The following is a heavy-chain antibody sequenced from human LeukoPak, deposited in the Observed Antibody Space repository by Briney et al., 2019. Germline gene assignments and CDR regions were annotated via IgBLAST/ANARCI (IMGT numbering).Heavy chain of an antibody. CDR1: GFTFSSYA. Sequence: GGSLRLSCAASGFTFSSYAMSWVRQAPGKGLEWVSAISGSGGSTYYADSVKGRFTISRDNSKNTLYLQMNSLRAEDTAVYYCAKDSITMVRGVITCSDYWGQGTLVTVSS. J-gene: IGHJ4*02. V-gene: IGHV3-23*01. CDR2: ISGSGGST. CDR3: AKDSITMVRGVITCSDY. D-gene: IGHD3-10*01.